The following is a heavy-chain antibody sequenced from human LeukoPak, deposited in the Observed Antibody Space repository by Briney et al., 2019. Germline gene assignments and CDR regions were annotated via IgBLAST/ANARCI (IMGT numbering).Heavy chain of an antibody. CDR3: ARASSGYYYFDY. CDR2: INSDGSST. Sequence: GGSLRLSCAASGITFSSYWMHWVRQAPGKGLVWVSRINSDGSSTSYADSVKGRFTISRDNAKNTLYLQMNSLRAEDTAVYYCARASSGYYYFDYWGQGTLVTVSS. J-gene: IGHJ4*02. V-gene: IGHV3-74*01. D-gene: IGHD3-22*01. CDR1: GITFSSYW.